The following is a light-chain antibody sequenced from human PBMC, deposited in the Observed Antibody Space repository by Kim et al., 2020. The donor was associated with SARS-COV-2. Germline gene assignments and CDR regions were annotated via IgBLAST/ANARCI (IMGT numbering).Light chain of an antibody. CDR1: QSVSVY. CDR2: DAS. V-gene: IGKV3-11*01. CDR3: QQRSNPYT. J-gene: IGKJ2*01. Sequence: SSSTGDSATLAGRAGQSVSVYLAWYQQKPGQAPRLLIYDASNRATGIPARFSGSGSGTDFTLTISSLEPEDFAVYYCQQRSNPYTFGQVTKLE.